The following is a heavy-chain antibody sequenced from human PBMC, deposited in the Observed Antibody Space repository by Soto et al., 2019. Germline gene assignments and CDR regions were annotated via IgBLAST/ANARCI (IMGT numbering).Heavy chain of an antibody. CDR1: GFAFGNYA. Sequence: GGSLRLSCEASGFAFGNYAIHWVRQAPGKGLEWVSLTVYSGSTTYYADSVKGRFTISRDNSKNTLYLQMNSLRAEDTAVYYCARNGDSSDYRGWFDPWGQGTLVTVSS. D-gene: IGHD3-22*01. CDR3: ARNGDSSDYRGWFDP. V-gene: IGHV3-30*14. J-gene: IGHJ5*02. CDR2: TVYSGSTT.